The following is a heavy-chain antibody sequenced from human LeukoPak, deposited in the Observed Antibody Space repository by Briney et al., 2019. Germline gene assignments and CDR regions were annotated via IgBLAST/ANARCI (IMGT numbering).Heavy chain of an antibody. CDR3: AKDLGVLRSGERHPDNWFDS. Sequence: GGSLRLSCAASGFTFTNFAMHWVRQAPGKGLVWVAVIWSDGSRKEYMDSVKDRFTVSRDNSKNTLYLQMNSLRAEDTALYFCAKDLGVLRSGERHPDNWFDSWGQGTLVTVSS. V-gene: IGHV3-33*06. CDR1: GFTFTNFA. J-gene: IGHJ5*01. D-gene: IGHD1-1*01. CDR2: IWSDGSRK.